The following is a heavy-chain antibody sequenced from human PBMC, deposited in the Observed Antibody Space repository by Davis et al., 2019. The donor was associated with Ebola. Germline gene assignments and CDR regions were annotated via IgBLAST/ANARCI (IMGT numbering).Heavy chain of an antibody. J-gene: IGHJ5*02. Sequence: PSETLSLTCTVSGGSISSYYWSWIRQPPGKGLEWIGYIYYSGSTNYNPSLKSRVTISVDTSKNQFSLKLSSVTAADTAVYYCASLSGYGAWFDPWGQGTLVTVSS. V-gene: IGHV4-59*01. D-gene: IGHD3-22*01. CDR3: ASLSGYGAWFDP. CDR1: GGSISSYY. CDR2: IYYSGST.